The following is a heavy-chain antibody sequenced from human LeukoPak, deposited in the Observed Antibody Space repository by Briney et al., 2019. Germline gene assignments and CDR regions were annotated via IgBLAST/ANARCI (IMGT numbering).Heavy chain of an antibody. CDR1: GYSFTNYD. Sequence: RASVKVSCKASGYSFTNYDINWVRQATGQGLEWMGWMNPKSGDTGYSQKFQGRVFITGDTSINTAYMELSSLGSDDTAVYYCARDGRGSRSSWFDPWGQGILVTVSS. CDR3: ARDGRGSRSSWFDP. CDR2: MNPKSGDT. V-gene: IGHV1-8*03. J-gene: IGHJ5*02. D-gene: IGHD3-10*01.